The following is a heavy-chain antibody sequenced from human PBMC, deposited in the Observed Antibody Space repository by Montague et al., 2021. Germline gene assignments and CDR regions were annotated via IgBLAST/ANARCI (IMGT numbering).Heavy chain of an antibody. Sequence: SETLSLTCTVSRSLINSDYYWGWIRQPPGKGLEWMGCVSHGGRTYYNPSLKSRVTISVDTSNNHFSLKLSSVTAADTAMHYCAGGRDRYYYMDIWGKGTTITVSS. CDR3: AGGRDRYYYMDI. CDR1: RSLINSDYY. J-gene: IGHJ6*03. V-gene: IGHV4-38-2*02. CDR2: VSHGGRT.